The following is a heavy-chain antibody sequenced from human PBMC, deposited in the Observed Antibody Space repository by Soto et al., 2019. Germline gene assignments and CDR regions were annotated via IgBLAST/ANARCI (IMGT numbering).Heavy chain of an antibody. CDR2: INPGSGAT. CDR1: GYRFTGYY. D-gene: IGHD2-8*02. Sequence: GSVKVYFKTSGYRFTGYYIHWVRQAPVQGLEWMGWINPGSGATNYAQNFQGRVTLTSDTSISTASMDLTSLASDDTAVYYCARGDYGTGGSPLPYFDYWGQGTMVTVSS. V-gene: IGHV1-2*02. CDR3: ARGDYGTGGSPLPYFDY. J-gene: IGHJ4*02.